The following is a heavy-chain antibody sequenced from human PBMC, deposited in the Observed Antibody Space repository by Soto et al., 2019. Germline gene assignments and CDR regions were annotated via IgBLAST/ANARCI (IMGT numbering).Heavy chain of an antibody. CDR2: INPDNGNT. Sequence: QVQLVQSGAEVKKPGASVKISCKASGYTFTRYTMNWVRQAPGQRLEWMGWINPDNGNTKSSQKFQDRVIITRDTSASTAYMDLGSLGSEDTAVYYCARGIATGQLDPWGQGTLVTVSS. CDR1: GYTFTRYT. D-gene: IGHD2-15*01. J-gene: IGHJ5*02. CDR3: ARGIATGQLDP. V-gene: IGHV1-3*01.